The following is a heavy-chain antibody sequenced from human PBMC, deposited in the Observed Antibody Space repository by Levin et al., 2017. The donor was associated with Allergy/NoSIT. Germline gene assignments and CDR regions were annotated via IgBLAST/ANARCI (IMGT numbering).Heavy chain of an antibody. CDR3: ARGTSFRDWNFDYFDY. CDR1: GFTFNDYY. Sequence: GESLKISCAASGFTFNDYYMSWVCQAPGKGLEWVSYISSTGGTTYYADSVKGRFTISRDNAKNSLYLQMNSLRAEDTAVYYCARGTSFRDWNFDYFDYWGQGTLVTVSS. J-gene: IGHJ4*02. D-gene: IGHD1-7*01. CDR2: ISSTGGTT. V-gene: IGHV3-11*01.